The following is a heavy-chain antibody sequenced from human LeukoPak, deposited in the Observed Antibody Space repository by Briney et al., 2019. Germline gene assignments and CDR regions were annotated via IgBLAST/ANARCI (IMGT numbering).Heavy chain of an antibody. V-gene: IGHV5-51*01. CDR1: GYSFTSYW. CDR2: IYPGDSDT. D-gene: IGHD1-26*01. Sequence: GESLKISCKGSGYSFTSYWIGWVRQLPGKGLEWMGIIYPGDSDTRYSPSFQGQVTISADKSISTAYLQWSSLKASDTAMYYCARDRGGSRPLRYYYYGMDVWGQGTTVTVSS. J-gene: IGHJ6*02. CDR3: ARDRGGSRPLRYYYYGMDV.